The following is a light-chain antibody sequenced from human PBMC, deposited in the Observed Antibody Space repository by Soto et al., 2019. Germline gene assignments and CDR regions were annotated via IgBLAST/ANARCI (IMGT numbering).Light chain of an antibody. CDR3: QHWS. CDR1: QSVRSS. J-gene: IGKJ1*01. V-gene: IGKV3-15*01. CDR2: GAS. Sequence: IAITQSQTTLTLSPGAMSTLSCRASQSVRSSLAWYQQKPGQAPRLLIYGASTRATGIPARFSGSGSGTEFTLTISRLQPEDVATYYCQHWSFGQGTKVDIK.